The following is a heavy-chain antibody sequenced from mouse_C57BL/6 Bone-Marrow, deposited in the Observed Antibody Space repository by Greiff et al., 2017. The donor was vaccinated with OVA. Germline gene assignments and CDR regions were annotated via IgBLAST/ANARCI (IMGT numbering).Heavy chain of an antibody. Sequence: EVMLVESGGGLVKPGGSLKLSCAASGFTFSSYAMSWVRQTPEKRLEWVATISDGGSYTYYPDNVKGRFTLSRDNAKNNLYLQMSHLKSEDTAMYYCARDQFHYYGSSSWFAYWGQGTLVTVSA. V-gene: IGHV5-4*01. CDR1: GFTFSSYA. CDR2: ISDGGSYT. CDR3: ARDQFHYYGSSSWFAY. J-gene: IGHJ3*01. D-gene: IGHD1-1*01.